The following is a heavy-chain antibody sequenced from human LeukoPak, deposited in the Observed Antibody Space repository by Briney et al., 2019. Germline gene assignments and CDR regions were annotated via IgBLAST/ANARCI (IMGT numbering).Heavy chain of an antibody. CDR2: IKQDGSEK. CDR1: GFTFSSYW. V-gene: IGHV3-7*01. J-gene: IGHJ6*03. D-gene: IGHD6-13*01. Sequence: GGSLRLSCAASGFTFSSYWMSWVRQAPGKGLEWVANIKQDGSEKYYVDSVKGRFTISRDNAKNSLYLQMNSLRAEDAAVYYCARRNRAAAGTRSVYYYYYMDVWGKGTTVTVSS. CDR3: ARRNRAAAGTRSVYYYYYMDV.